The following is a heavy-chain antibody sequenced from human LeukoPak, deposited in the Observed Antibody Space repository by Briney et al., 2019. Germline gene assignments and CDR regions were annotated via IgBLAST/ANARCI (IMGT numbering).Heavy chain of an antibody. CDR1: GYTFTSYD. CDR2: MNPNSGNT. D-gene: IGHD4-17*01. V-gene: IGHV1-8*02. Sequence: ASVKVSCKASGYTFTSYDINWVRQATGQGLEWMGWMNPNSGNTDYAQKFQGRVTMTGNTSISTAYMELSGLTSADTAVYYCATPPTVTRNYWGQGTLVTVSS. CDR3: ATPPTVTRNY. J-gene: IGHJ4*02.